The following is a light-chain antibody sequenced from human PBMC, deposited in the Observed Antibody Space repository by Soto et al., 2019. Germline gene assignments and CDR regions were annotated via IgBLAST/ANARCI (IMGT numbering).Light chain of an antibody. CDR2: SAS. CDR1: QDIKNY. Sequence: DLQMTQSPSALSASVGDRITLTCWASQDIKNYLAWYQQKPGEAPRLLIYSASTLQSGVPSRFSGSGSGTTFTLTINSLRPEDVATYYCQGSNSAPWAFGQGTKVE. J-gene: IGKJ1*01. CDR3: QGSNSAPWA. V-gene: IGKV1-27*01.